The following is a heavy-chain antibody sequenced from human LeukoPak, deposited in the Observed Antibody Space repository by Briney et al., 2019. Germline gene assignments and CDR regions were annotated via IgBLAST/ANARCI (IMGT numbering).Heavy chain of an antibody. V-gene: IGHV3-30-3*01. J-gene: IGHJ4*02. D-gene: IGHD6-6*01. Sequence: SGGSLRLSCAASGFTFSSYAMHWVRQAPGKGLEWVAVISNDGSNKYYADSVKGRFTISRDNSKNTLYLQMNSLRAEDTAVYYCANTIEYSSSSGGYWGQGTLVTVSS. CDR2: ISNDGSNK. CDR3: ANTIEYSSSSGGY. CDR1: GFTFSSYA.